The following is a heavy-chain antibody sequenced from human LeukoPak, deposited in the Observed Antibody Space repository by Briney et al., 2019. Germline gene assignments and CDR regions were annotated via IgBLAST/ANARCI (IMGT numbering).Heavy chain of an antibody. D-gene: IGHD2-2*01. V-gene: IGHV4-4*02. CDR2: IYHSGST. CDR3: ASKLVVERYFDY. CDR1: GGSISSNNW. J-gene: IGHJ4*02. Sequence: SGTLSLTCAVSGGSISSNNWWSWVRQPPGKGLEWIGEIYHSGSTNYNPSLKSRVTISVDKSKNQFSLKLNSVTAADTAVYYCASKLVVERYFDYWGQGTLVTVSS.